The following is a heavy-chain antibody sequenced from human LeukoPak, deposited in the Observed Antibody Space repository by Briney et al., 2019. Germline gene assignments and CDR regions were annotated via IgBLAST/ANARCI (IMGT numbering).Heavy chain of an antibody. CDR2: ISGSGGST. CDR3: AKENSARVVITPIDY. Sequence: GGSLRLSCAASGFTFSIYAMSWVRQAPGKGLEWVSAISGSGGSTYYADSVKGRFTISRDNSKNTLYLQMNSLRAEDMAVYYCAKENSARVVITPIDYWGQGTLVSVSS. D-gene: IGHD3-22*01. CDR1: GFTFSIYA. V-gene: IGHV3-23*01. J-gene: IGHJ4*02.